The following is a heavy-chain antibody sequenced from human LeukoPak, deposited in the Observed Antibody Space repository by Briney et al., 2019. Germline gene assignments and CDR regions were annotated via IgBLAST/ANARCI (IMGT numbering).Heavy chain of an antibody. J-gene: IGHJ4*02. CDR1: GYTFTSYA. Sequence: ASVKVSCKASGYTFTSYAIHWVRQAPGQRLEWMGWISVGNGNTKYSQKSQGRVTITRDTSASTAYMELSSLRSEDTAVYYCTRERGQGRYDYWGQGTLVTVSS. CDR2: ISVGNGNT. V-gene: IGHV1-3*01. CDR3: TRERGQGRYDY.